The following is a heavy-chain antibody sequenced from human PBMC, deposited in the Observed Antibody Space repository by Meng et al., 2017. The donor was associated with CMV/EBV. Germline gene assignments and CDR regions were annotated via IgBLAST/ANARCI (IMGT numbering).Heavy chain of an antibody. CDR2: IYYSGST. D-gene: IGHD2-2*01. CDR3: ARLLVTDQLLFLSWFDP. CDR1: GGSISSSSYY. Sequence: SETLSLTCTVSGGSISSSSYYWGWIRQPPGKGLEWIGSIYYSGSTYYNPSLKSRVTISVDTSKNQFSLKLSSVTAADTAVYHCARLLVTDQLLFLSWFDPWGQGTLVTVSS. J-gene: IGHJ5*02. V-gene: IGHV4-39*01.